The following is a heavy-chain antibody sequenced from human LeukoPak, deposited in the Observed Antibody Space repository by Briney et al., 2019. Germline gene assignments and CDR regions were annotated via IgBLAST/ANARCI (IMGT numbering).Heavy chain of an antibody. D-gene: IGHD5-18*01. CDR1: GFTFSSYG. CDR2: ISYDGSNK. Sequence: GGSLRLSCAASGFTFSSYGMHWVRQAPGKGLEWVAVISYDGSNKYYADSVKGRFTISRDNSKNTLYLQMSSLRAEDTAVYYCAKRGYSYGDYYYYYMDVWGKGTTVTISS. V-gene: IGHV3-30*18. J-gene: IGHJ6*03. CDR3: AKRGYSYGDYYYYYMDV.